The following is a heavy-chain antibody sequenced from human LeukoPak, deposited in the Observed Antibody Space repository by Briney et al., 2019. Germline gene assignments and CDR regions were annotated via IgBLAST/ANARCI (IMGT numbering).Heavy chain of an antibody. D-gene: IGHD6-19*01. CDR3: ARGTRIAVAAT. V-gene: IGHV4-30-2*01. CDR1: GGSISSGGYS. CDR2: TYHSGST. Sequence: PSQTLSLTCAVSGGSISSGGYSWSWIRQPPGKGLEWIGYTYHSGSTYYNPSLKSRVTISVDTSKNQFSLKLSSVTAADTAVYYCARGTRIAVAATWGQGTLVTVSS. J-gene: IGHJ4*02.